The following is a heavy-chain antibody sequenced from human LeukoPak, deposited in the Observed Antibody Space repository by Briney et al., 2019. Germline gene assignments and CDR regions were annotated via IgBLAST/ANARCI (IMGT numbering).Heavy chain of an antibody. D-gene: IGHD5-24*01. J-gene: IGHJ4*02. CDR2: IYHSGST. Sequence: SETLSLTCTVSGYSISSGYYWGWIRQPPGKGLEWIGSIYHSGSTYYNPSLKSRVTISVDTSKNQFSLKLSSVTAADTAVCYCARDVTGDGYNYYDYWGQGTLVTVSS. CDR1: GYSISSGYY. V-gene: IGHV4-38-2*02. CDR3: ARDVTGDGYNYYDY.